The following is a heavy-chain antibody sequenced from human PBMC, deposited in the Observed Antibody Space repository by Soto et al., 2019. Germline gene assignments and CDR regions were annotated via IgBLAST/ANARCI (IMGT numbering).Heavy chain of an antibody. CDR1: GFTFDDYA. Sequence: GGSLRLSCAASGFTFDDYAMHWVRQSPGKGLEWVSGISWNSGSIGYADSVKGRFTISRDNAKNSLYLQMNSLRAEDTALYYCAKDKVYSSSYILDYWGQGTLVTVSS. D-gene: IGHD6-13*01. V-gene: IGHV3-9*01. CDR3: AKDKVYSSSYILDY. CDR2: ISWNSGSI. J-gene: IGHJ4*02.